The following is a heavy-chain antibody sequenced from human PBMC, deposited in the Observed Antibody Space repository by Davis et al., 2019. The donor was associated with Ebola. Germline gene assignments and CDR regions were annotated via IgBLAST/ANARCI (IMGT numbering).Heavy chain of an antibody. D-gene: IGHD1-26*01. J-gene: IGHJ5*01. Sequence: ASAKVSCKASSYTFTSSGISWVRQAPGQGLEWMGWISAYNGNTNYAQKLQGRVTMTTDTSRSTAYMELRSLRSDDTAVYYCAREAGATTRRYDSWGQGTLVTVSS. CDR2: ISAYNGNT. V-gene: IGHV1-18*01. CDR1: SYTFTSSG. CDR3: AREAGATTRRYDS.